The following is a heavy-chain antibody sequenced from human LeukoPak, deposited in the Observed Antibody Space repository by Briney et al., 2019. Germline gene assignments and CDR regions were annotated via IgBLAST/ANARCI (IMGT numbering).Heavy chain of an antibody. CDR3: ARDRNSYGYALDC. CDR2: IYSGGST. Sequence: GGSLRLSCTASGFTVSNNYMSWVRQAPGKGLEWVSVIYSGGSTYHADSVKGRFIISRDNSKNTLNLQMNSLRVEDSAVYYCARDRNSYGYALDCWGQGTLVTVSS. D-gene: IGHD5-18*01. V-gene: IGHV3-66*02. J-gene: IGHJ4*02. CDR1: GFTVSNNY.